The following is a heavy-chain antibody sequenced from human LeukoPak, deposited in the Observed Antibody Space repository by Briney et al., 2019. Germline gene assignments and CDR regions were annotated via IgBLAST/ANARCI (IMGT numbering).Heavy chain of an antibody. Sequence: SVKVSCKASGDTFSSYAISWVRQAPGQGLEWMGGIIPMFGTANYAQKFQGRVTMTRNTSISTAYLELSSLTSEDTAVYYCARGRNSWYIYWGQGTLVTVSS. V-gene: IGHV1-69*05. CDR1: GDTFSSYA. J-gene: IGHJ4*02. CDR2: IIPMFGTA. CDR3: ARGRNSWYIY. D-gene: IGHD6-13*01.